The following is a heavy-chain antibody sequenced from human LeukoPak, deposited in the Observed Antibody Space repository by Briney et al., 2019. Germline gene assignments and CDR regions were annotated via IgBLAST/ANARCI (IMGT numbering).Heavy chain of an antibody. Sequence: PSETLSLTCTVSGDSITSHYWGWIRQPAGKGLEWIGHIYSTGSTNYNPSLNSRVTMSVDTSKNQFSLTLSSVTAADTAVYYCARERAHDWYFDLWGRGTLVAVSS. J-gene: IGHJ2*01. V-gene: IGHV4-4*07. CDR2: IYSTGST. CDR1: GDSITSHY. CDR3: ARERAHDWYFDL.